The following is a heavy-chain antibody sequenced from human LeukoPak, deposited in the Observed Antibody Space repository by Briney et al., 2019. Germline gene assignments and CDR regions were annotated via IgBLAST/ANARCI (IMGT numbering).Heavy chain of an antibody. CDR2: IYYSGST. D-gene: IGHD6-25*01. CDR3: ARDRSGSIDY. V-gene: IGHV4-31*03. CDR1: GGSISSGGYS. Sequence: SETLSLTCTVSGGSISSGGYSWSWIRQHPGKGLEWIGYIYYSGSTYYNPSLKSRVTISVDTSKNQFSLKLSSVTAADTAVYYCARDRSGSIDYWGQGTLVTVSS. J-gene: IGHJ4*02.